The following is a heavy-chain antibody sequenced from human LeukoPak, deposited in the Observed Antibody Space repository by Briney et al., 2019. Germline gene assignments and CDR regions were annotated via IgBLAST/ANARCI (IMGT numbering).Heavy chain of an antibody. Sequence: GESLKISCKGSGYSFTSYWIGWVRQMPGKGLEWMGIIYPGDSDTRYSPSLQGQVTISADKSISTAYLQWSSLKASDTAMYYCARAVGTYYYYMDVWGKGTTVTISS. CDR2: IYPGDSDT. CDR3: ARAVGTYYYYMDV. V-gene: IGHV5-51*01. J-gene: IGHJ6*03. CDR1: GYSFTSYW. D-gene: IGHD7-27*01.